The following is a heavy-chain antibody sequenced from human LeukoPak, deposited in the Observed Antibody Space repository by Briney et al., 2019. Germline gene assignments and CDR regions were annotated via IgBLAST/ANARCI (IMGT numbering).Heavy chain of an antibody. J-gene: IGHJ4*02. CDR1: GFTFSSYS. V-gene: IGHV3-21*01. CDR2: ISSSSSYI. CDR3: AGGRYYYDSSGYPTPGY. D-gene: IGHD3-22*01. Sequence: AGGSLRLSCAASGFTFSSYSMNWVRQAPGKGLEWVSSISSSSSYIYYADSVKGRFTISRDNAKNSLYLQMNSLRAEDTAVYYCAGGRYYYDSSGYPTPGYWGQGTLVTVSS.